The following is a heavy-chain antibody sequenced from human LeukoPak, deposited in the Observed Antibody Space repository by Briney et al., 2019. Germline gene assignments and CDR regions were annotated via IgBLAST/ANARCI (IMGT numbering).Heavy chain of an antibody. D-gene: IGHD2-2*01. V-gene: IGHV1-18*01. CDR1: GYTFTSYG. CDR2: ISAYNGNT. Sequence: ASVKVSCKASGYTFTSYGISWVRQAPRQGLEWMGWISAYNGNTNYAQKLQGRVTMTTDASTSTAYMELRSLRSDDTAVYYCARDRYCSSTSCYSGPLANWGQGTLVTVSS. J-gene: IGHJ4*02. CDR3: ARDRYCSSTSCYSGPLAN.